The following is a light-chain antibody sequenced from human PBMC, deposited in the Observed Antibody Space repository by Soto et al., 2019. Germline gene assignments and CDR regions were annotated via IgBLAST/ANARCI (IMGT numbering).Light chain of an antibody. Sequence: EIVLTQSPATLSLSPGERATLSCRASQSVSSYLAWYQQKPGQAPRLLIYDASNRATGIPARFSGSGSGTDFTRTISSLEPEAFAVYYCQQRSNWPPWTFGQGTKVEIK. CDR1: QSVSSY. CDR3: QQRSNWPPWT. J-gene: IGKJ1*01. V-gene: IGKV3-11*01. CDR2: DAS.